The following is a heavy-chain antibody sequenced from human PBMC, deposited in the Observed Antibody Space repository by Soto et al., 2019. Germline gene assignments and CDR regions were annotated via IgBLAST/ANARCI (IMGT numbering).Heavy chain of an antibody. Sequence: QVQLVQSGAEVKKPGASVKVSCKASGYTFTGYYMHWVRHAPGQGLEWMGWINPNSGGTNYAQKFQGWVTMTRDTSISTAYMELSRLRSDDTAVYYCAREGVGATGYYYYYGMDVWGQGTTVTVSS. CDR1: GYTFTGYY. CDR3: AREGVGATGYYYYYGMDV. J-gene: IGHJ6*02. D-gene: IGHD1-26*01. V-gene: IGHV1-2*04. CDR2: INPNSGGT.